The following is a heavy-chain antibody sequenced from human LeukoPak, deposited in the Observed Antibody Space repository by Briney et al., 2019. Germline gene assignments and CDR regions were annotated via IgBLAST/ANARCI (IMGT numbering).Heavy chain of an antibody. D-gene: IGHD2-21*01. Sequence: GGSLRLSCAASGFTFSSYSMNWVRQAPGKGLEWVSSISSSSSYIYYADSVKGRFTISRDNAKNSLYLQMNSLRAEDTAVYYCARDPFDCGGDCYPTGDGFFDYWGQGTLVTVSS. CDR3: ARDPFDCGGDCYPTGDGFFDY. J-gene: IGHJ4*02. CDR1: GFTFSSYS. V-gene: IGHV3-21*01. CDR2: ISSSSSYI.